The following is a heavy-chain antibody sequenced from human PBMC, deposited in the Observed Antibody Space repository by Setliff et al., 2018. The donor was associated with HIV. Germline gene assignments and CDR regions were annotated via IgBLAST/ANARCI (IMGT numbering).Heavy chain of an antibody. Sequence: ASVKVSCKASGYSFTDYYIHWVRQAPGQGLEWMGWINPNSGGTTYAQKFQGRVTMTTDTSTSTAYMELRSLRSDDTAVYYCARGTTPLGWFDPWGQGTLVTVSS. CDR1: GYSFTDYY. CDR2: INPNSGGT. D-gene: IGHD2-2*01. J-gene: IGHJ5*02. V-gene: IGHV1-2*02. CDR3: ARGTTPLGWFDP.